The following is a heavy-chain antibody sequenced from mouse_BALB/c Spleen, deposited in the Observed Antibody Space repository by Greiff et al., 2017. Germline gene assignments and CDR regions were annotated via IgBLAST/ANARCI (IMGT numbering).Heavy chain of an antibody. Sequence: ELVKPGASVKISCKASGYTFTSYWINWIKQRPGQGLEWIGRIAPGSGSTYYNEMFKGKATLTVDTSSSTAYIQLSSLSSEDSAVYFCARGVYYAMDYWGQGTSVTVSS. V-gene: IGHV1S41*01. CDR3: ARGVYYAMDY. CDR1: GYTFTSYW. J-gene: IGHJ4*01. CDR2: IAPGSGST.